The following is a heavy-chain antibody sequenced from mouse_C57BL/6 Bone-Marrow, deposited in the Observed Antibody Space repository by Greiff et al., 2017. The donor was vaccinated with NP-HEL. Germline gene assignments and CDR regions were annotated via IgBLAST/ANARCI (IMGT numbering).Heavy chain of an antibody. V-gene: IGHV14-4*01. J-gene: IGHJ2*01. CDR1: GFNIKDDY. Sequence: EVQLQQSGAELVRPGASVKLSCTASGFNIKDDYMHWVKQRPEQGLEWIGWIDPENGDTEYASKFQGKATITADTSSNTAYLQLSSLTSEDTAVYYCTPVTGYFDYWGQGTTLTVSS. D-gene: IGHD4-1*01. CDR2: IDPENGDT. CDR3: TPVTGYFDY.